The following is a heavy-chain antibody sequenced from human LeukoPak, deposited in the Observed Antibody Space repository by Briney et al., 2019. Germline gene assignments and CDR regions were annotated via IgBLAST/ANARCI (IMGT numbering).Heavy chain of an antibody. Sequence: TSSETLSLTCTVSGGSISSFYWSWIRQPPGKGLEWIGYIYGSGYTNYNPSLKSRVTMSIDTSKNHFSLKLTSVTAADTATYYCAREPSLAGFASGLGFNYWGQGILVTVSS. CDR1: GGSISSFY. D-gene: IGHD6-19*01. J-gene: IGHJ4*02. CDR2: IYGSGYT. V-gene: IGHV4-59*01. CDR3: AREPSLAGFASGLGFNY.